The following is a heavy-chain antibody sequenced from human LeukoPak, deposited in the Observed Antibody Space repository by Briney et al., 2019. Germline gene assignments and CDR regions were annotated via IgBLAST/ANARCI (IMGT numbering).Heavy chain of an antibody. CDR3: ARVDYYDSSGLAP. D-gene: IGHD3-22*01. V-gene: IGHV3-73*01. CDR2: IRSKGNSYAT. CDR1: GFTFSGSA. J-gene: IGHJ5*02. Sequence: GGSLRLSCAASGFTFSGSAMHWVRQASGKGLEWVGRIRSKGNSYATAYAASVKGRFTISRDDSKNTAYLQMNSLRAENTAVYYCARVDYYDSSGLAPWGQGTLVTVSS.